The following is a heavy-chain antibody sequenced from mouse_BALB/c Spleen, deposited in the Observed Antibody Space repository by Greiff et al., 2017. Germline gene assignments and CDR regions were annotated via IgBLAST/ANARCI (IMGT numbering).Heavy chain of an antibody. Sequence: QVQLQQSGPSLVQPSQSLSITCTVSGFSLTSYGVHWVRQSPGKGLEWLGVIWRGGSTDYNAAFMSRLSITKDNSKSQVFFKMNSLQADDTAIYYCAKILTGTDAMDYGGQGTSVTVSS. CDR2: IWRGGST. CDR3: AKILTGTDAMDY. V-gene: IGHV2-5-1*01. D-gene: IGHD4-1*01. CDR1: GFSLTSYG. J-gene: IGHJ4*01.